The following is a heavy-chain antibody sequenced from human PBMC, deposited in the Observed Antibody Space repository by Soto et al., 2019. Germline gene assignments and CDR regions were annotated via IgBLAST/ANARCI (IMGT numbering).Heavy chain of an antibody. D-gene: IGHD3-10*01. CDR1: GYKFSTYW. V-gene: IGHV5-51*01. CDR3: ARLSRDYGSGSYYSYGMDV. Sequence: PGESLKISCHGGGYKFSTYWIAWVRQMPGKGLEWMGIIYPVDSDTTYSPSFQGQVTISADKSNSTAYLQWSSLKASDSATYYCARLSRDYGSGSYYSYGMDVWGQGTTVTVSS. J-gene: IGHJ6*02. CDR2: IYPVDSDT.